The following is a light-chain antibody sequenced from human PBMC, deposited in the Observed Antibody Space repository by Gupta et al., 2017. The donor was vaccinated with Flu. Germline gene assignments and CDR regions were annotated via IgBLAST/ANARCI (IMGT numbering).Light chain of an antibody. Sequence: GETATLSCRASQGVSSNLAWYQQKPGQAPRLLIYGASTRATGIPARFSGSGSGTEFTLTISSLQSEDFAVYYCQQYNNWPLTFGGGTKVEIK. J-gene: IGKJ4*01. CDR3: QQYNNWPLT. CDR2: GAS. CDR1: QGVSSN. V-gene: IGKV3-15*01.